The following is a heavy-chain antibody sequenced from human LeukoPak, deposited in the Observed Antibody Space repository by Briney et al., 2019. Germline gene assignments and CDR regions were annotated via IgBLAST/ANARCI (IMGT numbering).Heavy chain of an antibody. V-gene: IGHV4-39*07. D-gene: IGHD4-17*01. CDR3: ARVGPTVTTYGMDV. CDR1: GGSISSSSYY. Sequence: SETLSLTCTVSGGSISSSSYYWGWIRQPPGKGLEWIGSIYYSGSTYYNPSLKSRVTISVDTSKNQFSLKLSSVTAADTAVYYCARVGPTVTTYGMDVWGQGTTITVSS. J-gene: IGHJ6*02. CDR2: IYYSGST.